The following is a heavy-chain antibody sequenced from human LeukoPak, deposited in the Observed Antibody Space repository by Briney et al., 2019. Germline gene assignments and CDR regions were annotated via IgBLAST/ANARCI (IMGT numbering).Heavy chain of an antibody. J-gene: IGHJ5*02. V-gene: IGHV4-34*01. CDR3: ARGVYSSSWGWFDP. CDR1: GGSFSGYY. D-gene: IGHD6-13*01. Sequence: PSETLSLTCAVYGGSFSGYYWSWIRQPPGKGLEWIGEINHSGSTNYNPSHKSRVTISVDTSKNQFSLKLSSVTAADTAVYYCARGVYSSSWGWFDPWGQGTLVTVSS. CDR2: INHSGST.